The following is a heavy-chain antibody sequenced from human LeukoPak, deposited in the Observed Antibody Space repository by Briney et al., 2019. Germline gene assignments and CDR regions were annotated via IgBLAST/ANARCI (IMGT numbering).Heavy chain of an antibody. D-gene: IGHD3-10*01. Sequence: ASVKVSCRASGYTFTAHYIHWVRQAPGQGLDWMGWIDPNSGGTNYAQKFLGSVTMTGDTSIKSAFMELSRLRSDDTAIYYCARGRGTTMVRGVITNYFDLWGRGSLVTVSS. V-gene: IGHV1-2*02. J-gene: IGHJ2*01. CDR2: IDPNSGGT. CDR3: ARGRGTTMVRGVITNYFDL. CDR1: GYTFTAHY.